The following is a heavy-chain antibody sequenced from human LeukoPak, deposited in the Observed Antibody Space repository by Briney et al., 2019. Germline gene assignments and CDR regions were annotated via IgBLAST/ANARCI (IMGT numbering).Heavy chain of an antibody. CDR2: INDDGSRT. Sequence: PGGSLRLSCAASGFTFISYAMNWVRQAPEKGLVWVSRINDDGSRTYYADPVEGRFTISRDNAKNTLYLQMNSLRAEDTAVYYCATPGRPSPTNFFYSYGMDVWGPGTTVTVSS. CDR1: GFTFISYA. D-gene: IGHD5-24*01. CDR3: ATPGRPSPTNFFYSYGMDV. V-gene: IGHV3-74*01. J-gene: IGHJ6*02.